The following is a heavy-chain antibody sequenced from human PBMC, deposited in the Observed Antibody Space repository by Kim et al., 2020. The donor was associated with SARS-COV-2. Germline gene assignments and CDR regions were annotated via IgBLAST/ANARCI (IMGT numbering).Heavy chain of an antibody. V-gene: IGHV3-30*18. Sequence: GGSLRLSCAASGFTFSSYGMHWVRQAPGKGLEWVAVISYDGSNKYYADSVKGRFTISRDNSKNTLYLQMNSLRAEDTAVYYCANRYGDYFDYWGQGTLVTVSS. CDR3: ANRYGDYFDY. J-gene: IGHJ4*02. D-gene: IGHD4-17*01. CDR2: ISYDGSNK. CDR1: GFTFSSYG.